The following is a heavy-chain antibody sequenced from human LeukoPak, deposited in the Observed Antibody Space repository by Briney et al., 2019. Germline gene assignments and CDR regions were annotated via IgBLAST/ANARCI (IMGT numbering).Heavy chain of an antibody. CDR2: IDSGDTT. CDR1: GFTVSSNY. CDR3: ARDRVRAFDI. Sequence: PGESLRLSCAASGFTVSSNYMSWVRQAPGKGLQWVSIIDSGDTTYYADSVKGRFTISRDDSKNTLYLQMNSLRAEDTAVYYCARDRVRAFDIWGQGTMVTVSS. V-gene: IGHV3-53*01. J-gene: IGHJ3*02.